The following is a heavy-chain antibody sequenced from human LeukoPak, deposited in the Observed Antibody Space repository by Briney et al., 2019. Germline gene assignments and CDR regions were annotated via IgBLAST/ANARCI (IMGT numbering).Heavy chain of an antibody. CDR3: ARVPTANWNDVGIDY. Sequence: GGSLRLSCAASGFTFSSYAMHWVRQAPGKGLEWVAVISYDGSNKYYADSVKGRFTISRDNSKNTLYLQVNSLRAEDTAVYYCARVPTANWNDVGIDYWGQGTLVTVSS. CDR1: GFTFSSYA. J-gene: IGHJ4*02. CDR2: ISYDGSNK. V-gene: IGHV3-30-3*01. D-gene: IGHD1-1*01.